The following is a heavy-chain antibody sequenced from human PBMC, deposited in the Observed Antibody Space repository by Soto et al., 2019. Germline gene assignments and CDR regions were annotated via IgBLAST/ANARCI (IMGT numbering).Heavy chain of an antibody. Sequence: GASVKVSCKASGYTFTSYGISWVRQAPGQGLAWMGWISAYNGNTNYAQKLQGRVTMTTDTSTSTAYMELRSLRSDDTAVYYCARRLIEVTMVRGVINYGMDVWGQGTTVTVSS. V-gene: IGHV1-18*04. CDR2: ISAYNGNT. CDR1: GYTFTSYG. D-gene: IGHD3-10*01. CDR3: ARRLIEVTMVRGVINYGMDV. J-gene: IGHJ6*02.